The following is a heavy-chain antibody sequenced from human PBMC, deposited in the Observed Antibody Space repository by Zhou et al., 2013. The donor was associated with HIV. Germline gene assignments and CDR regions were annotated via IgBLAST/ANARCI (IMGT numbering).Heavy chain of an antibody. D-gene: IGHD1-1*01. Sequence: QVQLVQSGPEVKKPGSPVKISCKASGGTFSSYAISWVRQAPGQGLEWMGGIIPIFGTANYAQKFQGRVTITTDESTSTAYMELSSLRSEDTAVYYCARGASWNLDLCYWGQGTLVTVSS. CDR3: ARGASWNLDLCY. J-gene: IGHJ4*02. CDR1: GGTFSSYA. V-gene: IGHV1-69*05. CDR2: IIPIFGTA.